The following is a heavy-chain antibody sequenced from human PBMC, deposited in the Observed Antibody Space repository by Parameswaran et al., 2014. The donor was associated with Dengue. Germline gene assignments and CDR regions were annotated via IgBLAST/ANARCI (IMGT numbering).Heavy chain of an antibody. CDR3: AGHPRWLGGLGT. D-gene: IGHD6-19*01. V-gene: IGHV1-46*01. CDR2: INPSGGST. J-gene: IGHJ4*02. Sequence: WVRQAPGQGLEWMGIINPSGGSTSYAQKFQGRVTMTRDTSTSTVYMELSSLRSEDTAVYYCAGHPRWLGGLGTGGQGTLVTVSS.